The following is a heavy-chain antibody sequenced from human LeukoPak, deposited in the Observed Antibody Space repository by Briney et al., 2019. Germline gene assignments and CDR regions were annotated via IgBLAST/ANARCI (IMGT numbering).Heavy chain of an antibody. D-gene: IGHD2-15*01. V-gene: IGHV3-23*01. J-gene: IGHJ4*02. Sequence: PGGSLRLSCAASGFTFSSYAMSWVRQAPGKGLEWVSAISGSGGSTYYADSVKGRFTISRDNSKNTLYLQMNSLRAEDTAVYYCAKVSRVVVVVAALIDYWGQGTLVTGSS. CDR2: ISGSGGST. CDR3: AKVSRVVVVVAALIDY. CDR1: GFTFSSYA.